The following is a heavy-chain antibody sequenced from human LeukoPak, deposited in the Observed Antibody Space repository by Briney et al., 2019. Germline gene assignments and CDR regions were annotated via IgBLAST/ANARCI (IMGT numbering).Heavy chain of an antibody. CDR3: TRTLDY. CDR2: INSDGSSI. V-gene: IGHV3-74*03. Sequence: GGSLRLSCVAPVVSFSSFWMHWVRQAPGKGLVWVSRINSDGSSITYADSVKGRFTMSRDNAKNTLYLQMNSLRAEDTAVYYCTRTLDYWGQGTLVTVSS. J-gene: IGHJ4*02. CDR1: VVSFSSFW.